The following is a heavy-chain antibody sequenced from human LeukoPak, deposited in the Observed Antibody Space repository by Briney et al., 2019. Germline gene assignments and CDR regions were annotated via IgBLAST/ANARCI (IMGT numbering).Heavy chain of an antibody. CDR1: GGSFSGYY. Sequence: SETLSLTCAVYGGSFSGYYWSWLRQPPGKGLEWIGEINHSGSTNYNPSLKSRVTISVDTSKNQFSLKLSSVTAADTAVYYCAARRATVTPLDYWGQGTLVTVSS. D-gene: IGHD4-17*01. J-gene: IGHJ4*02. V-gene: IGHV4-34*01. CDR3: AARRATVTPLDY. CDR2: INHSGST.